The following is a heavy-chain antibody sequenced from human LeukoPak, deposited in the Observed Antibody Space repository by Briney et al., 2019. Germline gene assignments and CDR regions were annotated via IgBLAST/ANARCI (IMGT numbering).Heavy chain of an antibody. D-gene: IGHD3-22*01. CDR2: ISDGGSTT. J-gene: IGHJ4*02. Sequence: GGSLRLSRAASGFTFSSYWMHWVRQAPGKGLVWVSRISDGGSTTTYADSVKGRFTISRDNAKNTLYLQMNGLRAEDTAVYYCSRSAYYDGSGNYYDYWGQGTLVTVSS. V-gene: IGHV3-74*01. CDR3: SRSAYYDGSGNYYDY. CDR1: GFTFSSYW.